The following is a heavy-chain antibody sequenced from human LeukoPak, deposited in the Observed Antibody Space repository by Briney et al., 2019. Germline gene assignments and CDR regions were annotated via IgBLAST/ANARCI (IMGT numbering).Heavy chain of an antibody. J-gene: IGHJ4*02. CDR3: ARRNDYFDY. CDR1: GGSISSYY. CDR2: IYYSGST. Sequence: SETLSLTCTASGGSISSYYWSWIRQPPGKGLEWIGYIYYSGSTNYNPSLKSRVTISVDTSKNQFSLKLSSVTAADTAVYYCARRNDYFDYWGQGTLVTVSS. D-gene: IGHD2-8*01. V-gene: IGHV4-59*08.